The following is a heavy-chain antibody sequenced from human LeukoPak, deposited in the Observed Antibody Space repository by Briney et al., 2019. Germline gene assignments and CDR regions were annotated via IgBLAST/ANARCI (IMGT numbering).Heavy chain of an antibody. D-gene: IGHD3-10*01. CDR3: ARERTSYAYGSGVGY. V-gene: IGHV3-23*01. Sequence: GWSLRLSCQASGFTFNTFAMIWVRQPPGKGLEWVSSFFPSGGEIHYADSVKGRFTISRDNAKNTLHLQINSLRDEDTAVYYCARERTSYAYGSGVGYWGPGTLVTVSS. CDR1: GFTFNTFA. J-gene: IGHJ4*02. CDR2: FFPSGGEI.